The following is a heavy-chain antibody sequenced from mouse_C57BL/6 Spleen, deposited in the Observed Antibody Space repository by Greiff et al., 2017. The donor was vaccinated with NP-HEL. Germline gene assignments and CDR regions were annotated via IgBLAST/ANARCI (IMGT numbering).Heavy chain of an antibody. CDR2: INPYNGGT. J-gene: IGHJ2*01. CDR1: GYTFTDYY. V-gene: IGHV1-19*01. Sequence: DVHLVESGPVLVKPGASVKMSCKASGYTFTDYYMNWVKQSHGKSLEWIGVINPYNGGTSYNQKFKGKATLTVDKSSSTAYMELNSLTSEDSAVYYCARDSSGYYFDYWGQGTTLTVSS. CDR3: ARDSSGYYFDY. D-gene: IGHD3-2*02.